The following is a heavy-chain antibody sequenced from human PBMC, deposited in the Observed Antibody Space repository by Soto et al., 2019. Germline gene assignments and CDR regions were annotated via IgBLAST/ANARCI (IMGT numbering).Heavy chain of an antibody. CDR1: GGPISSRSYY. J-gene: IGHJ5*02. D-gene: IGHD2-8*01. Sequence: SETLSLTCTVSGGPISSRSYYWGWIRQPPGKGLEWIGSMSYTGSAYYNPSLKSRVSIFVDTSKNQFSLKVRYVTAADTAVYYCARRGVDCTTTTCRQFDPWGQGILVTVSS. CDR2: MSYTGSA. V-gene: IGHV4-39*01. CDR3: ARRGVDCTTTTCRQFDP.